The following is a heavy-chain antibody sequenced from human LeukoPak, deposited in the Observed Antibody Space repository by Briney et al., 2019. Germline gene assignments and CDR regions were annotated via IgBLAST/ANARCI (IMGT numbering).Heavy chain of an antibody. CDR1: GFTFGDYA. J-gene: IGHJ4*02. CDR3: ARGSYQFDY. CDR2: IRTKASGGAI. V-gene: IGHV3-49*03. D-gene: IGHD3-10*01. Sequence: GGSLRLSRTSSGFTFGDYAMSWFRQAPGKGLEWVSFIRTKASGGAIDYAASVKGRFVISRDDSNSIVYLQMSSLKTEDTAVYYCARGSYQFDYWGQGTLVTVSS.